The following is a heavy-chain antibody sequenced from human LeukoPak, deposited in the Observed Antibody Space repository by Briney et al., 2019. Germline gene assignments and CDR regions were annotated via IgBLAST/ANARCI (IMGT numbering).Heavy chain of an antibody. CDR1: GGSISSYY. Sequence: SETLSLTCTVSGGSISSYYWSWIRQPPGKGLEWIGYIYYSGSTNYNPSLKSRVTISVDTSKNQFSLKLSSVTAADTAVYYCAKSGCSSTRCPARLYNWFDSWGQGTLVTVSS. V-gene: IGHV4-59*01. J-gene: IGHJ5*01. CDR2: IYYSGST. CDR3: AKSGCSSTRCPARLYNWFDS. D-gene: IGHD2-2*01.